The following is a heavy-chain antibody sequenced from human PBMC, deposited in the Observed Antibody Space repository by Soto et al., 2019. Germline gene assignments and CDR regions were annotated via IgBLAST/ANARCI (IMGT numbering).Heavy chain of an antibody. CDR3: VKGGYKTGWPPFDH. V-gene: IGHV3-30*18. CDR1: SFRFCAYG. CDR2: ISEDGKTQ. D-gene: IGHD6-19*01. Sequence: QVTLVEFGGAVVQSGRSLRLSCTASSFRFCAYGMHWVRQAPGKGLEWVALISEDGKTQFFTESVEGRFTISRDNSRNTLYLQMNRLRPEDTAVYYCVKGGYKTGWPPFDHWGHGTRVTVST. J-gene: IGHJ4*01.